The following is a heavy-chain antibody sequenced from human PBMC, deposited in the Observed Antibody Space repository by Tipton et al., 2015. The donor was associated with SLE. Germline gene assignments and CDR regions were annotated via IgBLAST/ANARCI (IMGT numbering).Heavy chain of an antibody. D-gene: IGHD3-10*01. CDR2: GYYSGKT. J-gene: IGHJ4*02. CDR3: ASPLIRGNSGTYGH. Sequence: TLSLTCTVSGDSINNYFGSWLRQPPGKGLEWIAYGYYSGKTNYNPSLKSRVTISIDPAKNQFSLNLTSVTAADTAGYYCASPLIRGNSGTYGHWGQGTLVTVSS. V-gene: IGHV4-59*12. CDR1: GDSINNYF.